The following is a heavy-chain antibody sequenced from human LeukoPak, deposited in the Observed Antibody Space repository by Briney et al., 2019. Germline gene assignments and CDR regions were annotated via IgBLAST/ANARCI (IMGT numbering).Heavy chain of an antibody. D-gene: IGHD3-3*01. J-gene: IGHJ3*02. V-gene: IGHV3-23*01. CDR2: ISGSGGST. CDR3: AKDCGYDFWSGYPGNAFDI. CDR1: GFTFSSYA. Sequence: GGSLRLSCAASGFTFSSYAMSWVRQAPGKGLEWVSAISGSGGSTYYADSVKGRFTISRDNSKNALYLQMNSLRAEDTAVYYCAKDCGYDFWSGYPGNAFDIWGQGTMVTVSS.